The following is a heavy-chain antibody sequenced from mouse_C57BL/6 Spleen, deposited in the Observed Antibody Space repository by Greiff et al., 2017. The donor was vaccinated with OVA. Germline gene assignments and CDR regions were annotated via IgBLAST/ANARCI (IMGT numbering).Heavy chain of an antibody. CDR2: IRSKSNNYAT. Sequence: EVKLMESGGGLVQPKGSLKLSCAASGFSFNTYAMNWVRQAPGKGLEWVARIRSKSNNYATYYADSVKDRFTISRDDSESMLYLQMNNLKTEDTAMYYCVRIYYDYAMDYWGQGTSVTVSS. CDR1: GFSFNTYA. V-gene: IGHV10-1*01. CDR3: VRIYYDYAMDY. D-gene: IGHD2-4*01. J-gene: IGHJ4*01.